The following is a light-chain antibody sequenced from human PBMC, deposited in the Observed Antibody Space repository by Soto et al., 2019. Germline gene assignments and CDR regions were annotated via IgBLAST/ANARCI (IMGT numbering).Light chain of an antibody. CDR2: DAS. Sequence: DVQLTQSPSTLSASVGDRVAITCQASQSIFNYLNWFQHRPGKAPQLLISDASHLEPGVPSRFSGQRSGTDFTLIINNLQPEDFATYYCQQYEDLPLTSGGGTKVDIK. J-gene: IGKJ4*01. V-gene: IGKV1-33*01. CDR1: QSIFNY. CDR3: QQYEDLPLT.